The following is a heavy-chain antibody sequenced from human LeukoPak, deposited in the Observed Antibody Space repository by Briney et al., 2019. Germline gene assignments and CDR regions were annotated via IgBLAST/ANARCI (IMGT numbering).Heavy chain of an antibody. CDR1: GSTFSNAW. J-gene: IGHJ5*02. CDR3: TAITHIVVVTAS. V-gene: IGHV3-15*01. CDR2: IKSKTDGGTT. D-gene: IGHD2-21*02. Sequence: PGGSLRLPCAASGSTFSNAWMSWFRQAPGKGLEWVGRIKSKTDGGTTDYAAPVKGRFTIPRDDSKNTLYLQTNSLKTEDTAVYYCTAITHIVVVTASWGQGTLVTVSS.